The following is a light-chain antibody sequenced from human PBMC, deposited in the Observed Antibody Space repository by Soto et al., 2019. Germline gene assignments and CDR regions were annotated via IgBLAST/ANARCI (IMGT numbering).Light chain of an antibody. Sequence: QSVLTQPPSASGSPGQSVTISCTGTSSDVGGYNYVSWYQQHPGKAPKLMIYEVSKRPSGLPDRFSGSKSGNTASLTVSGLQGEQEADYYGCSCAGCNNLRYVFGTGTKLTVL. J-gene: IGLJ1*01. CDR1: SSDVGGYNY. CDR3: CSCAGCNNLRYV. V-gene: IGLV2-8*01. CDR2: EVS.